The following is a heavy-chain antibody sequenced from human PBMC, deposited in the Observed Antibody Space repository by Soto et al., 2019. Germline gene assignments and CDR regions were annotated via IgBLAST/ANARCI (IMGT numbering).Heavy chain of an antibody. Sequence: SETLSLTCSVSGYSIRSGYYWGWVRQAPGKGLEWLGSVYHNGIMFHNPSFQSRVTISVDTSKNQFSLNLRSVTAADTAVYYCAALSFGELAFNYWGHGILVTVSS. CDR1: GYSIRSGYY. D-gene: IGHD3-10*01. CDR3: AALSFGELAFNY. V-gene: IGHV4-38-2*02. J-gene: IGHJ4*01. CDR2: VYHNGIM.